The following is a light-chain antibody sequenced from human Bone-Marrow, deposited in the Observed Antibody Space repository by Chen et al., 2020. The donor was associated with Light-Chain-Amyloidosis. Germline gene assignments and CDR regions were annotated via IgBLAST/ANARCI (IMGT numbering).Light chain of an antibody. V-gene: IGLV2-14*01. CDR2: EDT. CDR3: SSYTITNTLV. J-gene: IGLJ1*01. CDR1: SSDVGGDNH. Sequence: QSALTQPASVSGSPGQSITISCTGTSSDVGGDNHVSWYQQHPDKAPKLMIYEDTNRPSWVPDRFSGSKSENTASLTISGLQTEDEADYFCSSYTITNTLVFGSGTRVTVL.